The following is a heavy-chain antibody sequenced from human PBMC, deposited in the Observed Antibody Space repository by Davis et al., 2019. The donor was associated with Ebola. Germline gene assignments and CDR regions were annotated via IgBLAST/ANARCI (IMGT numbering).Heavy chain of an antibody. CDR3: ATSSRLYFGSGSFFGMDV. CDR2: IYVDKTT. J-gene: IGHJ6*04. V-gene: IGHV3-53*01. CDR1: GLIVSRNY. Sequence: GGSLRLSCSASGLIVSRNYMTWVRQAPGKGLEWVSLIYVDKTTYHAVSVKGRFTISRDNSKNTVYLQMNSLRADDTAVYYCATSSRLYFGSGSFFGMDVWGEGTTVTVSS. D-gene: IGHD3-10*01.